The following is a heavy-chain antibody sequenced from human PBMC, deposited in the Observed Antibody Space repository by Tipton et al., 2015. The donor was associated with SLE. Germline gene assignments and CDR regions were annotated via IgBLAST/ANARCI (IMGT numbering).Heavy chain of an antibody. V-gene: IGHV3-7*03. CDR1: GFTFSSYW. CDR3: ARDSRNWNYAGWFDP. J-gene: IGHJ5*02. Sequence: SLRLSCAASGFTFSSYWMSWVRQAPGKGLEWVANIKQEGSEKYYVDSVKGRFTISRDNAKNSLYLQMNSLRAEDTAVYYCARDSRNWNYAGWFDPWGQGNLVTVSS. CDR2: IKQEGSEK. D-gene: IGHD1-7*01.